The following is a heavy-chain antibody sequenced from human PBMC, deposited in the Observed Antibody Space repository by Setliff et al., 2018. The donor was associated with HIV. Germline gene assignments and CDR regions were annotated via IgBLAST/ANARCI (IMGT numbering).Heavy chain of an antibody. CDR2: IYHGGST. D-gene: IGHD2-8*01. J-gene: IGHJ4*02. V-gene: IGHV4-38-2*02. CDR1: SYSISSGYY. Sequence: SETLSLTCAVSSYSISSGYYWVWIRQPPGKGLEWIGSIYHGGSTYYNPSLKSRVTMAVDTSKNQLSLKLTSMTAADTAVYYCARDSPNANFDYWGQGTLVTVSS. CDR3: ARDSPNANFDY.